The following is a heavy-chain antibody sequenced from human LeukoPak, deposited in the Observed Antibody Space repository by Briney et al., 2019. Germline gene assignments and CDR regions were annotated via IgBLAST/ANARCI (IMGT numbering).Heavy chain of an antibody. CDR1: GFTFSSYW. Sequence: GGSLRLSCAASGFTFSSYWMSWARQAPGKGLEWVSGISWNSGSIGYADSVKGRFTISRDNAKNSLYLQMNSLRAEDTALYYCAKSIVGAIGGWFDPWGQGTLVTVSS. V-gene: IGHV3-9*01. CDR3: AKSIVGAIGGWFDP. J-gene: IGHJ5*02. CDR2: ISWNSGSI. D-gene: IGHD1-26*01.